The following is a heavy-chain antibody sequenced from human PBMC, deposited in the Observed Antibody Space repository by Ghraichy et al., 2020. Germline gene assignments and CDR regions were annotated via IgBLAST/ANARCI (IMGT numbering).Heavy chain of an antibody. J-gene: IGHJ5*02. CDR1: GYTLTELS. D-gene: IGHD6-13*01. V-gene: IGHV1-24*01. CDR2: FDPEDGET. CDR3: ATDPISQTLIAAAAAP. Sequence: ASVKVSCKVSGYTLTELSMHWVRQAPGKGLEWMGGFDPEDGETIYAQKFQGRVTMTEDTSTDTAYMELSSLRSEDTAVYYCATDPISQTLIAAAAAPWGQGTLVTVSS.